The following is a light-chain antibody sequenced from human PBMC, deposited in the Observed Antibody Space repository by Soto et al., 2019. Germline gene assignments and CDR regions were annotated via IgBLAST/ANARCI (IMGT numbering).Light chain of an antibody. V-gene: IGKV1-5*03. CDR2: GTS. CDR3: QHYKDYSWT. Sequence: DIHMTQSPSTLSASVGDRVTITCRASQSISIWLAWYQQKPGRAPNLLIYGTSSLESGVPSRFSGSGSGTEFTLPISSLQPDDFATYYCQHYKDYSWTFGQWTKVEIK. CDR1: QSISIW. J-gene: IGKJ1*01.